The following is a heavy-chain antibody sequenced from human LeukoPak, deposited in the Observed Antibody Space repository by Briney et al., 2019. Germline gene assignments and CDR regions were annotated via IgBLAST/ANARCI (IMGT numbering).Heavy chain of an antibody. CDR2: ISSSSNI. Sequence: GGSLRLSCAASGFTFSSYSMNWVRQAPGKGLEWVSYISSSSNIYYADSVKGRFTISRDNAKNSLYLQMNRLRAEDTAVYYCAREGVTYYDFWSGYYSAFDIWGQGTMVTVSS. V-gene: IGHV3-48*01. CDR1: GFTFSSYS. D-gene: IGHD3-3*01. J-gene: IGHJ3*02. CDR3: AREGVTYYDFWSGYYSAFDI.